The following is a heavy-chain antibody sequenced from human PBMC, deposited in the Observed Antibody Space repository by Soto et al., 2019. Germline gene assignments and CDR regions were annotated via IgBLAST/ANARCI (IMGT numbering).Heavy chain of an antibody. D-gene: IGHD3-22*01. V-gene: IGHV4-31*03. Sequence: QVQLQESGPGLVKPSQTLSLTCTVSGGSISSGGYYWSWIRQHPGKGLEWIGYIYYSGSTYYNPSIKSRVTISVDTSKNQFSLNLRSVTAADTAVYYCAISSGYADWFDPWGQGTLVTVSS. CDR2: IYYSGST. CDR1: GGSISSGGYY. CDR3: AISSGYADWFDP. J-gene: IGHJ5*02.